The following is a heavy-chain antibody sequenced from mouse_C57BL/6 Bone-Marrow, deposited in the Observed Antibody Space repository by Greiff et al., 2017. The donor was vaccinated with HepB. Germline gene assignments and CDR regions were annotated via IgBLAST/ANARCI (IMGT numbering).Heavy chain of an antibody. Sequence: EVHLVESGEGLVKPGGSLKLSCAASGFTFSSYAMSWVRQTPEKRLEWVAYISSGGDNIYYADTVKGRFTISRDNARNTLYLQRSSLKAEDTAMYYCTRDRPYYYGSSWYFDVWGTGTTVTVSS. CDR2: ISSGGDNI. J-gene: IGHJ1*03. D-gene: IGHD1-1*01. CDR1: GFTFSSYA. CDR3: TRDRPYYYGSSWYFDV. V-gene: IGHV5-9-1*02.